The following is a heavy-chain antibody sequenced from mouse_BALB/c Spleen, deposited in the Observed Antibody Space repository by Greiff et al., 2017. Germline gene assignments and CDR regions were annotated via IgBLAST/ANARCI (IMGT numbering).Heavy chain of an antibody. D-gene: IGHD2-3*01. J-gene: IGHJ4*01. Sequence: QVQLQQSGPELVRPGVSVKISCKGSGYTFTDYAMHWVKQSHAKSLEWIGVISTYYGNTNYNQKFKGKATMTVDKSSSTAYMELARLTSEDSAIYYCARGDDGYWGYYAMDYWGQGTSVTVSS. V-gene: IGHV1-67*01. CDR1: GYTFTDYA. CDR2: ISTYYGNT. CDR3: ARGDDGYWGYYAMDY.